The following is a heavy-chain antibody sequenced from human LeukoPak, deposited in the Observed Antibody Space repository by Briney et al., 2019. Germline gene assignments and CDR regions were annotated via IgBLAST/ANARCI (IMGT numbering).Heavy chain of an antibody. CDR3: ARDLGYSSSWLDY. D-gene: IGHD6-13*01. CDR1: GFTFSSYA. V-gene: IGHV3-23*01. Sequence: GGSLRLSSAASGFTFSSYAMSWVRQAPGKGLEWVSAISGSGGSTYYADSVKGRFTISRDNSKNKLYLQMNSLRGEDTAVYYCARDLGYSSSWLDYWGQGTLVTVSS. J-gene: IGHJ4*02. CDR2: ISGSGGST.